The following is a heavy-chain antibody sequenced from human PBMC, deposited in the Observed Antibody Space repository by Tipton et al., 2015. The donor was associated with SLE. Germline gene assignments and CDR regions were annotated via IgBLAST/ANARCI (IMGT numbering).Heavy chain of an antibody. CDR3: ASPAYYDFWSDSDAFDI. D-gene: IGHD3-3*01. CDR2: IYHGGSS. V-gene: IGHV4-38-2*01. CDR1: GYSIGAGYY. Sequence: TLSLTCAVSGYSIGAGYYWGWVRQPPGKGLEWIANIYHGGSSYYNSFYNPSLKSRVTISLDTSKNQFSLKLSSVTAADTAVYYCASPAYYDFWSDSDAFDIWGQGTMVTVSS. J-gene: IGHJ3*02.